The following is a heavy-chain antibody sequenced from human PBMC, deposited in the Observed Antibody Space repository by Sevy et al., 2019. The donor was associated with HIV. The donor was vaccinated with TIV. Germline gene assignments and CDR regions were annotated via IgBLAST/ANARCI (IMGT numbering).Heavy chain of an antibody. J-gene: IGHJ5*02. CDR3: TRGTQGTSDL. CDR2: INSDGVST. V-gene: IGHV3-74*01. Sequence: GGSLRLSCLFSGFTFSSDWMHWVRQVPGKGLFWVCRINSDGVSTYYADAVKGRFTISRDKVRNALYLQMNSLRVDDAAVYFCTRGTQGTSDLWGQGTQVTVSS. CDR1: GFTFSSDW.